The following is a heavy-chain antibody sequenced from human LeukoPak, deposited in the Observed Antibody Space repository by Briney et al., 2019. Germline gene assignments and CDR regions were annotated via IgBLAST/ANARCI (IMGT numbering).Heavy chain of an antibody. J-gene: IGHJ6*02. CDR1: GGSISSYY. CDR2: IYYSGST. Sequence: SETLSLTCTVSGGSISSYYWSWIRQPPGKGLEWIGYIYYSGSTNYNPSLKSRVTISVDTSKNQFSLKLSSVTAADTAVYYCARNPGGSYYYYGIDVWGQGTTVTVSS. CDR3: ARNPGGSYYYYGIDV. V-gene: IGHV4-59*01. D-gene: IGHD3-16*01.